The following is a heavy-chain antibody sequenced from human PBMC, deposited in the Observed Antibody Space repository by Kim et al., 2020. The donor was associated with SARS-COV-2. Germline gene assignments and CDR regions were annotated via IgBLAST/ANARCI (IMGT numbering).Heavy chain of an antibody. J-gene: IGHJ5*02. Sequence: TYYNPSLKSRVTISVDTSKNQFSLKLSSVTAADTAVYYCAREEVGVWFDPWGQGTLVTVSS. V-gene: IGHV4-31*02. CDR2: T. CDR3: AREEVGVWFDP. D-gene: IGHD3-22*01.